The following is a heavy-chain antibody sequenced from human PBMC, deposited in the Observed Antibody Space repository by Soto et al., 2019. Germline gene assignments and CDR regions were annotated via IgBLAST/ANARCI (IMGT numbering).Heavy chain of an antibody. CDR3: AREGDSSSRDYYYYYGMDV. J-gene: IGHJ6*02. D-gene: IGHD6-13*01. CDR1: GGSISSYY. CDR2: IYYSGST. V-gene: IGHV4-59*01. Sequence: SETLSLTCTVSGGSISSYYLSWIRQPPGKGLEWIGYIYYSGSTNYNPSLKSRVTISVDTSKNQFSLKLSSVTAADTAVYYCAREGDSSSRDYYYYYGMDVWGQGTTVTVSS.